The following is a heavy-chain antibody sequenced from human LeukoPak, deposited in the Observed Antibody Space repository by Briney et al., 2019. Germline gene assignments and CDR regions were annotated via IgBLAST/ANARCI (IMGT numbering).Heavy chain of an antibody. Sequence: ETLSLTCAVYGGSFSGYYWSWIRQPPGKGLEWVSSISSSSSYIYYADSVKGRFTISRDNAKNSLYLQMNSLRAEDTAVYYCARARSSYGYGDAFDIWGQGTMVTVSS. J-gene: IGHJ3*02. CDR3: ARARSSYGYGDAFDI. CDR2: ISSSSSYI. V-gene: IGHV3-21*01. CDR1: GGSFSGYY. D-gene: IGHD5-18*01.